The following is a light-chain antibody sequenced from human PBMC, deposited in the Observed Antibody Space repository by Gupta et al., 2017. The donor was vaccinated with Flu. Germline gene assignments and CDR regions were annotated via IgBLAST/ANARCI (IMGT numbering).Light chain of an antibody. CDR3: QQYNNWPRT. Sequence: EIAMTPSPATLSVSPGERATLSCRASQRVGIKLEWYQQKAGLAPRLLIYGASNRASEIPARFTGSGSMTEFTLTISSRQSEDFAVYYCQQYNNWPRTFGQGTKLEIE. CDR2: GAS. J-gene: IGKJ1*01. CDR1: QRVGIK. V-gene: IGKV3-15*01.